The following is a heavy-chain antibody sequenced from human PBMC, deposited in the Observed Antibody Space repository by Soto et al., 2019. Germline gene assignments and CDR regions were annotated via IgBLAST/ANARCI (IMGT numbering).Heavy chain of an antibody. J-gene: IGHJ6*02. V-gene: IGHV4-59*01. CDR3: VRDSTTWFPYYGIDV. CDR1: GGSIDYYY. Sequence: SETLSLTCAASGGSIDYYYWSWIRQPPGKGLEWIGDVSDSGRTNYNPSLRSRVTISVDTSKNQFSLRLNSVTAADTAVYYCVRDSTTWFPYYGIDVWGQGTTVTVSS. CDR2: VSDSGRT. D-gene: IGHD2-2*01.